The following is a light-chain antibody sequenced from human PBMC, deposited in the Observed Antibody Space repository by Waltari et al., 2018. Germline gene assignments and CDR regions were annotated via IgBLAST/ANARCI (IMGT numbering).Light chain of an antibody. CDR1: QSVSRT. CDR2: DAS. V-gene: IGKV3-20*01. CDR3: QKYGRLPAT. Sequence: EIVLTQSPGTLSLSPGERATLSCRASQSVSRTLAWSQQKPGQAPRLLIYDASTRATGIADRFSGSGSGTEFSLTISRLEPEDFAVYYCQKYGRLPATFGQGTKVEIK. J-gene: IGKJ1*01.